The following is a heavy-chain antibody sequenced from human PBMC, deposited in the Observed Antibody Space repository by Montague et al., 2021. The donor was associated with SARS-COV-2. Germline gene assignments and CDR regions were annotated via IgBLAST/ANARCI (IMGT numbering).Heavy chain of an antibody. V-gene: IGHV4-39*07. Sequence: SDTLSLSCTVSGGAISSSSYYWGWIRQPPGKGLEWIGSIYYSGSTYYNPSLKSQVTISVDTSKNQFSLKLSSVTAADTAVYYCARDTRITMLVVVNRYGMDVWGQGTTVTVSS. CDR2: IYYSGST. D-gene: IGHD3-22*01. CDR3: ARDTRITMLVVVNRYGMDV. J-gene: IGHJ6*02. CDR1: GGAISSSSYY.